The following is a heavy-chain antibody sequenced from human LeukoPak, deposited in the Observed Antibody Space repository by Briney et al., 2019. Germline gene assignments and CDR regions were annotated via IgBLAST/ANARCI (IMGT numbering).Heavy chain of an antibody. J-gene: IGHJ5*02. CDR1: GYTFTSYD. D-gene: IGHD3-16*02. CDR3: ARGRGRTAGSWGSYRHNWFDP. Sequence: ASVKVSCKASGYTFTSYDINWVRQATGQGLEWMGWMNPNSGNTGYAQKFQGRVTMTRNTSISTAYMELSSLRSEDTAVYYCARGRGRTAGSWGSYRHNWFDPWGQGTLVTVSS. CDR2: MNPNSGNT. V-gene: IGHV1-8*01.